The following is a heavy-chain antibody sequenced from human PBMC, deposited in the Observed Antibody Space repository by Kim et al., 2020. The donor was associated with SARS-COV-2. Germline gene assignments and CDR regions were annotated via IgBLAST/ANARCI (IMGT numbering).Heavy chain of an antibody. CDR2: GSEK. Sequence: GSEKYYLDSGKGRFTISRDNAENSLFLQMNSLIAEDTAVYYCARNSYASDYWGQGTLVTVSS. J-gene: IGHJ4*02. CDR3: ARNSYASDY. D-gene: IGHD3-16*01. V-gene: IGHV3-7*01.